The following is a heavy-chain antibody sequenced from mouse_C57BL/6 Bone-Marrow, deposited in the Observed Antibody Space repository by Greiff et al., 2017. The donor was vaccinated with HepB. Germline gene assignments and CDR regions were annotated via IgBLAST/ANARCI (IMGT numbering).Heavy chain of an antibody. CDR3: ARTEREYDGYYPHVYY. Sequence: QVQLKQPGAELVKPGASVKLSCKASGYTFTSYWMHWVKQRTGRGLEWIGRIDPNSGGTKYNEKFKSKATLTVDKPSSTAYMQLSSLTSEDSAVYYCARTEREYDGYYPHVYYWGQGTTLTVSS. CDR1: GYTFTSYW. CDR2: IDPNSGGT. V-gene: IGHV1-72*01. J-gene: IGHJ2*01. D-gene: IGHD2-3*01.